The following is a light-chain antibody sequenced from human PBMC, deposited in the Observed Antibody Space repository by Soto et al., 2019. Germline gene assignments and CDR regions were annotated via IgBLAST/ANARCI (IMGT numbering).Light chain of an antibody. CDR3: QQSYTTPYT. V-gene: IGKV1-39*01. CDR2: STS. J-gene: IGKJ2*01. CDR1: QPISNY. Sequence: DIQMTQSPSSLSAFVGDRVTITCRPSQPISNYLNWYQQKPGKAPELLISSTSTLQSGVPSRFSGSGPGTDFTLTISGLQPEDFATYYCQQSYTTPYTFGLGPSWRSN.